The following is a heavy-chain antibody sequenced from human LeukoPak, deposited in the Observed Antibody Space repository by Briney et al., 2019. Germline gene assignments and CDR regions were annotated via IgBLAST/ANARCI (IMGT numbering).Heavy chain of an antibody. Sequence: GGSLRLSCAGSGFTFSRNWMSWVRQAPGKGLEWVAFIQYDESLKCYLGSVKGRFATSRDNSKNTVYLQMNSLRVEDTAVYYCAKDQGVVGSYDAWGQGTLVTVSS. D-gene: IGHD3-10*01. CDR2: IQYDESLK. V-gene: IGHV3-30*02. CDR3: AKDQGVVGSYDA. J-gene: IGHJ5*02. CDR1: GFTFSRNW.